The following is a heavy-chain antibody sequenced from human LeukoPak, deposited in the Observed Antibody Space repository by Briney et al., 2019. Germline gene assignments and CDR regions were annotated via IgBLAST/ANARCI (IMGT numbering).Heavy chain of an antibody. Sequence: SETLSLTCTVSGGSISSYYWSWIRQPAGKGLEWIGRISSSGSTNYNPSLKSRVTISVDTSKNQFSLKLSSVTAADTAVYYCARVGYYDSSGYLSGRYYYYYMDVWGKGTTVTVSS. J-gene: IGHJ6*03. V-gene: IGHV4-4*07. D-gene: IGHD3-22*01. CDR2: ISSSGST. CDR1: GGSISSYY. CDR3: ARVGYYDSSGYLSGRYYYYYMDV.